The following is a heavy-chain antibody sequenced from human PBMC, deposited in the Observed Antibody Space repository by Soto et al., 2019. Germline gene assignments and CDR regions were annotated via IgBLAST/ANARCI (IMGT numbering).Heavy chain of an antibody. CDR1: GFTFSSYS. V-gene: IGHV3-48*01. CDR3: AREMEFGVVTPSGFDP. D-gene: IGHD3-3*01. Sequence: GGSLRLSCAASGFTFSSYSMNWVRQAPGKGLEWVSYISSSSSTIYYADSVKGRFTISRDNAKNSLYLQMNSLRAEDTAVYYCAREMEFGVVTPSGFDPWGQGTLVTVSS. J-gene: IGHJ5*02. CDR2: ISSSSSTI.